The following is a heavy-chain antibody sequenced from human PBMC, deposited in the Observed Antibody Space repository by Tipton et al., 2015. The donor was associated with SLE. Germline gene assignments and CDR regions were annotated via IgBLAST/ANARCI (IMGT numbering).Heavy chain of an antibody. Sequence: TLSLTCTVSGGSLTSTTFYWGWIRQPPGKGLEWIGSIYYSGSTHYNPSLKSRITISLDTSKNQFSLKLTSVTAADTAIYYCARDQDDFWSSFDAFDIWGLGTMVTVSS. D-gene: IGHD3-3*01. CDR2: IYYSGST. V-gene: IGHV4-39*07. CDR3: ARDQDDFWSSFDAFDI. CDR1: GGSLTSTTFY. J-gene: IGHJ3*02.